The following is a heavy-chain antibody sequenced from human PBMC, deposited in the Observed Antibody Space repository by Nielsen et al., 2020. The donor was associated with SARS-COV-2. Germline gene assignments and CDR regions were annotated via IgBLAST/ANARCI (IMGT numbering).Heavy chain of an antibody. CDR3: AIIWSGYTDAFDI. Sequence: GGSLRLSCAASGSTFSSYSMNWVRQAPGKGLEWVSSISSSSSYIYYADSVKGRFTISRDNAKNSLYLQMNSLRAEDTAVYYCAIIWSGYTDAFDIWGQGTMVTVSS. CDR1: GSTFSSYS. CDR2: ISSSSSYI. D-gene: IGHD3-3*01. V-gene: IGHV3-21*01. J-gene: IGHJ3*02.